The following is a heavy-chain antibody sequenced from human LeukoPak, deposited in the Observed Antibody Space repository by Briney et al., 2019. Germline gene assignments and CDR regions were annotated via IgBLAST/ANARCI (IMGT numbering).Heavy chain of an antibody. V-gene: IGHV1-2*02. CDR2: INPNDGDT. J-gene: IGHJ4*02. CDR3: ARANFPYCSSSTCLFDY. D-gene: IGHD2-2*01. Sequence: ASVKVSCKASGYTFTDYYMHWVRQAPGQGFEWMGWINPNDGDTNYARKFQGRVTMTRDTSISTAHMEVSRLRSDDTAVYYCARANFPYCSSSTCLFDYWGQGTLVTVSS. CDR1: GYTFTDYY.